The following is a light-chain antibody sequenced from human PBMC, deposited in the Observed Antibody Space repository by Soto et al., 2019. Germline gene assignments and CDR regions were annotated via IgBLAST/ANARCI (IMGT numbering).Light chain of an antibody. Sequence: ELLMTQSPATLSVSPGDRSTLSCRASQSLDSCLAWFQQQPGQAPRLLLYDVASSSSGSPARFSGSGSGTDFALTITSREPEDFAVYYCQQRSNWPPRITFGQGTRLEIK. CDR1: QSLDSC. V-gene: IGKV3-11*01. CDR3: QQRSNWPPRIT. CDR2: DVA. J-gene: IGKJ5*01.